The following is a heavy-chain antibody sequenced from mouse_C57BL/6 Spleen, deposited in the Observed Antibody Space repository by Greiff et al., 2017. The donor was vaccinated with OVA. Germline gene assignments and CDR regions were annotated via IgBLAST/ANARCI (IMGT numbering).Heavy chain of an antibody. CDR1: GYTFTSYW. D-gene: IGHD1-1*01. V-gene: IGHV1-59*01. Sequence: QVQLQQPGAELVRPGASVKLSCKASGYTFTSYWMHWVKQRPGQGLEWIGVIDPSDSYTNYNQKFKGKATLTVDTSSSTAYMQLSSLTSEDSAVYYGARDYYGSRGGIDYWGQGTTLTVSS. J-gene: IGHJ2*01. CDR2: IDPSDSYT. CDR3: ARDYYGSRGGIDY.